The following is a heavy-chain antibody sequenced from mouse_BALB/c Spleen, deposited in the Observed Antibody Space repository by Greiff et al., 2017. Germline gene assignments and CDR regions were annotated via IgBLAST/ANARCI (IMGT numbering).Heavy chain of an antibody. CDR3: ASRRGNYLMDY. D-gene: IGHD2-1*01. CDR1: GFTFSSYG. V-gene: IGHV5-6*01. J-gene: IGHJ4*01. Sequence: EVMLVESGGDLVKPGGSLKLSCAASGFTFSSYGMSWVRQTPDKRLEWVATISSGGSYTYYPDSVKGRFTISRDNAKNTLYLQMSSLKSEDTAMYYCASRRGNYLMDYWGQGTSVTVSS. CDR2: ISSGGSYT.